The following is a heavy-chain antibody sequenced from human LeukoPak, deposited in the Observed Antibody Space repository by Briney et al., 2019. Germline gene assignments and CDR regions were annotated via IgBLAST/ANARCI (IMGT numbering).Heavy chain of an antibody. CDR2: IYYSGST. J-gene: IGHJ4*02. Sequence: PSETLSLTCTVSGGSISSYYWSWIRQPPGKGLEWIGYIYYSGSTNYNPSLKSRVTISVDTSKNQFSLKLSSVTAADTAVYYCARAGAYSSSGVFDYWGQGTLATVSS. CDR3: ARAGAYSSSGVFDY. D-gene: IGHD6-13*01. V-gene: IGHV4-59*01. CDR1: GGSISSYY.